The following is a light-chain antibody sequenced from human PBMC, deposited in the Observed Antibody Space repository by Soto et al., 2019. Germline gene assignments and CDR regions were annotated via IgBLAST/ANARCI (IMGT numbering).Light chain of an antibody. J-gene: IGLJ1*01. V-gene: IGLV2-8*01. CDR1: SSDVGRYNY. CDR3: SSYAGTNNV. CDR2: EVT. Sequence: QSALTQPPSASGSPGQSVIISCTGTSSDVGRYNYVSWYQQHPGKAPKLMIYEVTKRPSGVPDRFSGSKSGNTASLTVSGLQAEDEADYYCSSYAGTNNVFGTGTQLTVL.